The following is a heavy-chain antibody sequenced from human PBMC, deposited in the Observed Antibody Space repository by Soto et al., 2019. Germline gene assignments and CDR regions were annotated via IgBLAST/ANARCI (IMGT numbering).Heavy chain of an antibody. J-gene: IGHJ4*02. CDR3: AREKPRSGYSSGWYYFDY. V-gene: IGHV1-18*04. D-gene: IGHD6-19*01. Sequence: ASVNVSCKVSGSTLPSNGLGWGRQAPGQGLEWMGWISAYNGNTNYAQKLQGRVTMTTDTSTSTAYMELRSLRSDDTAVYYCAREKPRSGYSSGWYYFDYWGQGTLVTVSS. CDR2: ISAYNGNT. CDR1: GSTLPSNG.